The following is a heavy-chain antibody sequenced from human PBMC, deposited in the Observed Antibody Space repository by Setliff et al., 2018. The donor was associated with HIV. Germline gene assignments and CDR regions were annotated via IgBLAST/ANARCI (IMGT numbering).Heavy chain of an antibody. J-gene: IGHJ4*02. CDR1: GFRFNIYA. CDR3: ASAGGGNSGTRWFDY. CDR2: ISGSGSTT. V-gene: IGHV3-23*01. D-gene: IGHD2-21*02. Sequence: GGSLRLSCAASGFRFNIYAMTWVRQAPGKGLQWVSSISGSGSTTNYADSVKGRFTISRDNSKNTLYLQMNSLRAEDTVVYYCASAGGGNSGTRWFDYWGQGALVTVSS.